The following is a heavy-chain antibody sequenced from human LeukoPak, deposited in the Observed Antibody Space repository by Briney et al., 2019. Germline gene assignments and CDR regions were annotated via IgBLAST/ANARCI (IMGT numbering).Heavy chain of an antibody. CDR3: ARSYSGSYYADAFDV. J-gene: IGHJ3*01. Sequence: PGGSLRLSCAALGFTFDDYGVSSVRQPPGKGLEWVNAISWNGGSTGYADSVKGRFTTSRDDAKNSLYLQMNSLRAEDTALYYCARSYSGSYYADAFDVWGQGTMVTVSS. V-gene: IGHV3-20*04. CDR2: ISWNGGST. CDR1: GFTFDDYG. D-gene: IGHD1-26*01.